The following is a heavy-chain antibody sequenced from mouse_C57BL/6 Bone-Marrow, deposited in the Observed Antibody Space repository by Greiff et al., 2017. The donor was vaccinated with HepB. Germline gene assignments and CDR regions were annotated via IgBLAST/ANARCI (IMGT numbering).Heavy chain of an antibody. CDR3: ARGIYLPAIDD. D-gene: IGHD2-1*01. J-gene: IGHJ4*01. V-gene: IGHV1-80*01. CDR1: GYAFSSYW. Sequence: VQLQQSGAELVKPGASVKISCKASGYAFSSYWMNWVKQRPGKGLEWIGQIYPGDGDTNYNGKFKGKATLTADKSSSTAYMQLSSLTSEDSAVYFCARGIYLPAIDDWGQGTSVTVSS. CDR2: IYPGDGDT.